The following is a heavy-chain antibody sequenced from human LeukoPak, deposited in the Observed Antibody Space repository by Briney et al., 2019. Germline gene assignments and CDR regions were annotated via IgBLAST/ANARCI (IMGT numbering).Heavy chain of an antibody. D-gene: IGHD3-22*01. J-gene: IGHJ4*02. CDR3: ARDLTHRRNYDNSGYQIVPAF. Sequence: ASVKVSCKASGYTFNNYYMHWVRQAPGQGLEWMGIINPSAGSTSYAQKFQGRVTMTRDMSTSTVYMELSSLRSDDTAVYYCARDLTHRRNYDNSGYQIVPAFWGQGTLVTVSS. CDR1: GYTFNNYY. V-gene: IGHV1-46*02. CDR2: INPSAGST.